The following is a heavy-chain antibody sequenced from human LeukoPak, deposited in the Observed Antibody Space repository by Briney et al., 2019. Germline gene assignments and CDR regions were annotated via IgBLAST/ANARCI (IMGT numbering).Heavy chain of an antibody. Sequence: GGSLRLSCAASGFTVSNKYMTWVRQAPGRGLEWVSSISSSSGYIYYADSVKGRFTISRDNSKNTLYLKMNSLRAEDTAVYYCARSQARLGWFDPWGQGTLVTVSS. J-gene: IGHJ5*02. D-gene: IGHD6-19*01. CDR1: GFTVSNKY. CDR3: ARSQARLGWFDP. CDR2: ISSSSGYI. V-gene: IGHV3-21*04.